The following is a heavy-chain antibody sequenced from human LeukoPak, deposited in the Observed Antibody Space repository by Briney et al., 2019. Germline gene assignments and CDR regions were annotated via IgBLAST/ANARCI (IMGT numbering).Heavy chain of an antibody. D-gene: IGHD7-27*01. CDR1: GFTFSTYA. Sequence: GGSLRLSCAASGFTFSTYAMNWVRRAPGKGLEWVSTITGSGARTYYADSVKGRFTISRDNSKDTLYLQMNSLRADDTAVYYCAKTLGSRGVVFDCWGHGTLVTVSS. J-gene: IGHJ5*01. CDR3: AKTLGSRGVVFDC. V-gene: IGHV3-23*01. CDR2: ITGSGART.